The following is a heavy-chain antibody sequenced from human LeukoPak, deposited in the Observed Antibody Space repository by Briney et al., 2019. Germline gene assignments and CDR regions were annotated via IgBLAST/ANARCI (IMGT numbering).Heavy chain of an antibody. CDR1: VGTFSNYA. CDR2: IIPSFGTA. CDR3: ARVGIAVAGPFDY. D-gene: IGHD6-19*01. Sequence: GASVKVSCKASVGTFSNYASSWVRQAPGQGLEWMGGIIPSFGTANYAQKFQGRVTITADKSTRRAYMELSRLRSEDTAVYYCARVGIAVAGPFDYWGQGTLVTVSS. V-gene: IGHV1-69*06. J-gene: IGHJ4*02.